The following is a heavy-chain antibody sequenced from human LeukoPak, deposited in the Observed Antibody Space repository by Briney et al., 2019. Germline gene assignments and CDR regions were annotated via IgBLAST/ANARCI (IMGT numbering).Heavy chain of an antibody. J-gene: IGHJ4*02. Sequence: GASVKVSCKASGYTFTGYYMHWVRQAPGQGREWMGRINPNSGGTDYAQKFQGRVTITRDTSKSTAYMEMSRLRSDDTAVYYCARSVAVENYWGQGTLVTVSS. V-gene: IGHV1-2*06. CDR1: GYTFTGYY. D-gene: IGHD6-19*01. CDR3: ARSVAVENY. CDR2: INPNSGGT.